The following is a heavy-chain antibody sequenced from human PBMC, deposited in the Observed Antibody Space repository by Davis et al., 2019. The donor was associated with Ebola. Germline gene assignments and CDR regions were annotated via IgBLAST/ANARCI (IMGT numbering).Heavy chain of an antibody. CDR2: IIPIFGTA. CDR1: GGTFRSYA. D-gene: IGHD2-2*01. J-gene: IGHJ6*02. V-gene: IGHV1-69*13. Sequence: AASVKVSCKASGGTFRSYAISWVRQAPGQGLEWMGGIIPIFGTANYAQKFQGRVTITADESTSTAYMELSSLRSEDTAVYYCARSYCSSTSCPLGMDVWGQGTTVTVSS. CDR3: ARSYCSSTSCPLGMDV.